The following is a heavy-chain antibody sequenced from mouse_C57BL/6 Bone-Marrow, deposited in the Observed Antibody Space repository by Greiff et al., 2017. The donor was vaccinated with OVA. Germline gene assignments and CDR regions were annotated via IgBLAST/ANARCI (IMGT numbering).Heavy chain of an antibody. CDR3: ARDYYGHY. J-gene: IGHJ2*01. CDR1: GYTFTDYY. V-gene: IGHV1-26*01. Sequence: EVQLQQSGPELVKPGASVKISCKASGYTFTDYYMNWVKQSHGKSLEWIGDINPNNGGTSYNQKFKGKATLTVDKSSSTAYMELRSLTSEDSAVYYCARDYYGHYWGQGTTLTVSS. CDR2: INPNNGGT. D-gene: IGHD1-2*01.